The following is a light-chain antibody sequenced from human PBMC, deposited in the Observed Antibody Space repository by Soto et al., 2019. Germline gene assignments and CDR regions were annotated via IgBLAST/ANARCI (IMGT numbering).Light chain of an antibody. CDR2: GAS. V-gene: IGKV3-20*01. CDR1: QSVRSNY. CDR3: QQYGASPIT. J-gene: IGKJ5*01. Sequence: EIVLTQSPGTLSLSPGERATLSCRASQSVRSNYLAWYQQKPGQAPRLLIYGASSRATGIPDRFSGSGSGTDFTLTISRLEPGDFAVFYCQQYGASPITFGRGTRLEIK.